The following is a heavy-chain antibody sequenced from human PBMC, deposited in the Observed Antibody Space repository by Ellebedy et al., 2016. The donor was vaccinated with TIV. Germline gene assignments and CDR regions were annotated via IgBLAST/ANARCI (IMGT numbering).Heavy chain of an antibody. D-gene: IGHD2-21*02. J-gene: IGHJ5*02. CDR2: IINTGGTT. CDR3: GRDAVTGNGRWDWLDP. Sequence: GESLKISCAASGFTFSSFAMSWVRQAPGKGLEWVSSIINTGGTTYYADSVKGRFTISRDNSRNTLYLQMNSLRADDSAICYCGRDAVTGNGRWDWLDPWGRGSLVTVSS. CDR1: GFTFSSFA. V-gene: IGHV3-23*01.